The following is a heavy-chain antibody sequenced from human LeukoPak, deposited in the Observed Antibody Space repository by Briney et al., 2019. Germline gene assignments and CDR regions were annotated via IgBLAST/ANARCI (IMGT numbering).Heavy chain of an antibody. CDR2: IYYSGST. V-gene: IGHV4-61*01. CDR3: ARDRCSSTSCYVDY. D-gene: IGHD2-2*01. Sequence: LETLSLTCTVSGGSVSSGSYYWSWIRQPPGKGLEWIGYIYYSGSTNYNPSLKSRVTISVDTSKNQFSLKLSSVTAADTAVYYCARDRCSSTSCYVDYWGQGTLVTVSS. J-gene: IGHJ4*02. CDR1: GGSVSSGSYY.